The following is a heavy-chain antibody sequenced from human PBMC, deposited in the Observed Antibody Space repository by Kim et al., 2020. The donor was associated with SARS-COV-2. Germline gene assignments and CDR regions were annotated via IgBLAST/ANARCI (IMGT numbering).Heavy chain of an antibody. Sequence: YEHSVKGRFTISRDNSKNTRYLQMNTLRAEGTAVYYCARNVWGSYRYTDYWGQGTLVTVSS. CDR3: ARNVWGSYRYTDY. D-gene: IGHD3-16*02. V-gene: IGHV3-23*01. J-gene: IGHJ4*02.